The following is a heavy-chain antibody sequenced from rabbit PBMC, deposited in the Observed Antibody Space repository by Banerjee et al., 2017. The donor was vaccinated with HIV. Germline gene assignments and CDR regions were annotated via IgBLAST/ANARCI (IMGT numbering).Heavy chain of an antibody. CDR3: ARGRSGGGWNYFNL. CDR2: TSSGIT. V-gene: IGHV1S40*01. CDR1: GFVLSSYYY. J-gene: IGHJ4*01. D-gene: IGHD1-1*01. Sequence: QLLQESGGDLFKPGASLTLTCTAPGFVLSSYYYMCWVRQDPGKGLEWFACTSSGITWYASWAKGRFTISRTSSTTVTLQMTSLTATDTATYFCARGRSGGGWNYFNLWGQGTLVTVS.